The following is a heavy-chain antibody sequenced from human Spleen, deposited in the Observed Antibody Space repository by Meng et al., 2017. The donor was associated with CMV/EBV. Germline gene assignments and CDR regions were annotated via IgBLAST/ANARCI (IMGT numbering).Heavy chain of an antibody. CDR2: IYYSGST. Sequence: SETLSLTCTVSGGSVSSGSYYWSWIRQPPGKGLEWIGYIYYSGSTNYNPSLKSRVTISVDTSKNQFSLNLSSVTAADTAVYSCARAGGSYGYYYSMDVWGQGTTVTVSS. D-gene: IGHD1-26*01. CDR3: ARAGGSYGYYYSMDV. CDR1: GGSVSSGSYY. V-gene: IGHV4-61*01. J-gene: IGHJ6*02.